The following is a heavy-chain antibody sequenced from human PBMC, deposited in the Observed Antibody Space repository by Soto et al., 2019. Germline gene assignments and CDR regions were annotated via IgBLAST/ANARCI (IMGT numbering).Heavy chain of an antibody. CDR2: IWYDGSNK. J-gene: IGHJ4*02. CDR1: GFTFSSYG. V-gene: IGHV3-33*01. Sequence: QVQLVESGGGVVQPGRSLRLSCAASGFTFSSYGMHWVRQAPGKGLEWVAVIWYDGSNKYYADSVKGRFTISRDNSKNPLYMQMNSLRAEDTAVYYCARDFRYFGSGSYLDYWGQGTLVTVSS. CDR3: ARDFRYFGSGSYLDY. D-gene: IGHD3-10*01.